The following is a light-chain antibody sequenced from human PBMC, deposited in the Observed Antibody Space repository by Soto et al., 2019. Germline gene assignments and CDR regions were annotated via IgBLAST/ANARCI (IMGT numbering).Light chain of an antibody. CDR2: DVS. CDR3: SSYTTSNTWV. Sequence: QSVLTQPASVSGSPGQSITISCTGTSTDIGGYNYVSWYQQHPGKAPKVMIYDVSNRPSGVSNRCSGSKSGNTASLTISGLQAEDEADYYCSSYTTSNTWVFGGGTKLTVL. J-gene: IGLJ3*02. CDR1: STDIGGYNY. V-gene: IGLV2-14*03.